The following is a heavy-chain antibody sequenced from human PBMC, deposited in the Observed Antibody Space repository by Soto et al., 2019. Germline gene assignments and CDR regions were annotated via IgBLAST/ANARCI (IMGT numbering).Heavy chain of an antibody. Sequence: GGSLRLSCAASGFTFRNYAMTWVRQAPGKGPEWVSSISGSGGRTYYADAVKGRFTISRDNSKNTLSLQMDSLRAGDTAVFFCGRDPNGDYVGAFEIWGQGTMVTVSS. V-gene: IGHV3-23*01. CDR3: GRDPNGDYVGAFEI. CDR1: GFTFRNYA. D-gene: IGHD4-17*01. CDR2: ISGSGGRT. J-gene: IGHJ3*02.